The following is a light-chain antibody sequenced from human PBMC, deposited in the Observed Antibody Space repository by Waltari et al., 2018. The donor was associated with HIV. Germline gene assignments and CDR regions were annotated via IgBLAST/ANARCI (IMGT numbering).Light chain of an antibody. Sequence: QARLPQPPSVSEDLGQTATFTCPGNNDNAGYPGLGWLKQHRGHLPKFIFYRNSVRPPDIPMRFSASRSGNTASLTIAGLLAEDEADYYCAAWDTSLNGWVFGGGTQLTVL. V-gene: IGLV10-54*01. CDR1: NDNAGYPG. CDR3: AAWDTSLNGWV. J-gene: IGLJ3*02. CDR2: RNS.